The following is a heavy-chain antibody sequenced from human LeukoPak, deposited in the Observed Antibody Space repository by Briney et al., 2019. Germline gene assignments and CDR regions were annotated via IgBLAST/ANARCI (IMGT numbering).Heavy chain of an antibody. D-gene: IGHD5-18*01. V-gene: IGHV3-7*01. CDR1: GFTFSSYW. CDR2: IKQDGSEK. CDR3: ARASAMVQDFGY. Sequence: QPGGSLRLSCAASGFTFSSYWMSSVRQAPGKGLEWVANIKQDGSEKYYVDSVKGRFTISRDNAKNSLYLQMNSLRAEDTAVYYRARASAMVQDFGYWGQGTLVTVSS. J-gene: IGHJ4*02.